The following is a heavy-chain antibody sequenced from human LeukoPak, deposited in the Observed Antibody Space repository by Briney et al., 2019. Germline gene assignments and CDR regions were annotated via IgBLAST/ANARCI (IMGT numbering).Heavy chain of an antibody. CDR1: GGSISSSSYY. CDR3: ARVGNWNFDY. J-gene: IGHJ4*02. D-gene: IGHD1-1*01. CDR2: IYYSGST. V-gene: IGHV4-39*07. Sequence: PSETLSLTCTVSGGSISSSSYYWGWIRQPPGKGLEWTGSIYYSGSTYYNPSLKSRVTISVDTSKNQFSLKLSSVTAADTAVYYCARVGNWNFDYWGQGILVTVSS.